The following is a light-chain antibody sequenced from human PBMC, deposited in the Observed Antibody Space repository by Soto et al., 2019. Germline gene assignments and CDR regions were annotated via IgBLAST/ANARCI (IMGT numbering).Light chain of an antibody. V-gene: IGLV1-44*01. Sequence: QSVLTQPPSASGTPGQRVTISCSGSRPKFGANKFVNWYQQLPGTAPDVLIYNDYQRPSGVPDRFSGSKSGTSAYLAISVLQSEDEADYYCVAWDDSLNGFAFGPGTKVTVL. CDR1: RPKFGANKF. CDR2: NDY. CDR3: VAWDDSLNGFA. J-gene: IGLJ1*01.